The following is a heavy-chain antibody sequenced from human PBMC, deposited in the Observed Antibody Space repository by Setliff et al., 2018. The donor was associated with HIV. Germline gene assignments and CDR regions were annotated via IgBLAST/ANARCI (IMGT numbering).Heavy chain of an antibody. D-gene: IGHD2-15*01. Sequence: SETLSLTCSVSGGSMNANHWSWIRQSPGKGPEWIAYIHVSGSTYFNPSLSSRVTISIDASKNQFSLNLTSVTAADTAVYYCARVDCSGGSCPAHHYYYYMDVWGKGTTVTVSS. CDR2: IHVSGST. CDR3: ARVDCSGGSCPAHHYYYYMDV. V-gene: IGHV4-59*01. CDR1: GGSMNANH. J-gene: IGHJ6*03.